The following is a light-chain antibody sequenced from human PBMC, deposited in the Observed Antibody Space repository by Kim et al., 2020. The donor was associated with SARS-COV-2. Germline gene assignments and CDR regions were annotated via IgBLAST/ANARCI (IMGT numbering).Light chain of an antibody. V-gene: IGKV1-6*01. Sequence: AIQMPQSPSSLSASVGDRVTITCRASQGIGNDLGWYQQKPGKAPKLLIYAASNLQSGVPSRFSGSGSGTDFTLTISSLQPEDCATYYCLQNYNYPWTFGQGTKVDIK. CDR2: AAS. J-gene: IGKJ1*01. CDR3: LQNYNYPWT. CDR1: QGIGND.